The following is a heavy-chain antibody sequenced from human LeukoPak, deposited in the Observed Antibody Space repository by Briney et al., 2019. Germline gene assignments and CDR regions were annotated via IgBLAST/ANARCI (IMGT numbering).Heavy chain of an antibody. CDR1: GFTFSSYS. V-gene: IGHV3-48*04. J-gene: IGHJ1*01. CDR3: ARDELSSGWYNLEYFQH. CDR2: ISSSSSTI. Sequence: GGSLRLSCAASGFTFSSYSMNWVRQAPGKGLEWVSYISSSSSTIYYADSVEGRFTISRDNAKNSLYLQMNSLRAEDTAVYYCARDELSSGWYNLEYFQHWGQGTLVTVSS. D-gene: IGHD6-19*01.